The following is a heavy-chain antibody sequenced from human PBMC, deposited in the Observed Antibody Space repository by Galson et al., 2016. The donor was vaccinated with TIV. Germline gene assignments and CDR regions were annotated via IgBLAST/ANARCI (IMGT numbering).Heavy chain of an antibody. V-gene: IGHV1-2*06. CDR3: ARARHGDYFDY. CDR1: GDTFTGYY. D-gene: IGHD4-17*01. CDR2: IDPRSVAT. J-gene: IGHJ4*02. Sequence: SVKVSCKDSGDTFTGYYVHWVRQAPGQGLEWMGRIDPRSVATNYEQKLQGRVTMTRDTSISTAHMELARLTPDDTAVYDCARARHGDYFDYWGQGTLVTVSS.